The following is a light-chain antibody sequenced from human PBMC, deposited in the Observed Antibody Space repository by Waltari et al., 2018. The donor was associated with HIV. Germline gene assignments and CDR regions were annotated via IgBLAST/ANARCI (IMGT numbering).Light chain of an antibody. CDR1: SSNIGNNY. CDR3: GTWDSSLSAGV. J-gene: IGLJ3*02. Sequence: QSVLTQPPSVSAAPGQKVTISCSGSSSNIGNNYVSWYQQLPETAPKLLSYDNNKRPSGIPDRFSGSRSGTSATLGITGLQTGDEADYYCGTWDSSLSAGVFGGGTKLTVL. CDR2: DNN. V-gene: IGLV1-51*01.